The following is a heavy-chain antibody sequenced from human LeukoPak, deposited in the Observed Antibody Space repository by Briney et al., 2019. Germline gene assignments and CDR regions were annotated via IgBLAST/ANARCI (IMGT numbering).Heavy chain of an antibody. CDR3: ATGVVTPSSAEYFQH. J-gene: IGHJ1*01. D-gene: IGHD3-22*01. Sequence: GASVKVSCKASGYTFTSYYMHWVRQAPGQGLEWMGIINPSGGSTSYAQKFQGRVTMTRDMSTSTVYMELSSLRSEDTAVYYCATGVVTPSSAEYFQHWGQGTLVTVSS. V-gene: IGHV1-46*01. CDR2: INPSGGST. CDR1: GYTFTSYY.